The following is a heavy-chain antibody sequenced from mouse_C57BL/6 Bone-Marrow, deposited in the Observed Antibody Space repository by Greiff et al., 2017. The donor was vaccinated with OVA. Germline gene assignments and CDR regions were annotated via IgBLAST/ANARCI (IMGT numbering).Heavy chain of an antibody. J-gene: IGHJ1*03. D-gene: IGHD1-1*01. CDR2: ISYSGST. CDR3: ARSEDYYGSSYWYFDV. Sequence: EVMLVESGPGLAKPSQTLSLTCSVTGYSITSDYWNWIRKFPGNKLEYMGYISYSGSTYYNPSLKSRISITRDTSKNQCYLQLNSVTTEDTATYYCARSEDYYGSSYWYFDVWGTGTTVTVSS. CDR1: GYSITSDY. V-gene: IGHV3-8*01.